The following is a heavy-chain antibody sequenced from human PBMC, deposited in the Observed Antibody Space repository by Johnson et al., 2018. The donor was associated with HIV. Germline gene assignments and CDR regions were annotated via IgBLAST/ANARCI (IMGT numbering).Heavy chain of an antibody. D-gene: IGHD6-6*01. J-gene: IGHJ3*02. CDR1: GFTFSDYY. CDR3: AKGEQLVISRKGHDAFDI. Sequence: QVQLVESGGGLVQPGGSLRLSCAASGFTFSDYYMSWIRQAPGKGLEWVSYISSSGSTIYYADSVKGRFTISRDNSKNTLYLQMNSLRVEDTAVYYCAKGEQLVISRKGHDAFDIWGQGTMVTVSS. V-gene: IGHV3-11*04. CDR2: ISSSGSTI.